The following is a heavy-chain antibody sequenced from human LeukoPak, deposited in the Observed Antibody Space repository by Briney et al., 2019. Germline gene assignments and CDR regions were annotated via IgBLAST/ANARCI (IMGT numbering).Heavy chain of an antibody. V-gene: IGHV4-59*01. D-gene: IGHD2/OR15-2a*01. CDR3: ARWANSAFDY. Sequence: PSETLSLTCTVSGGSMSSYYWSWIRQPPGKGLEWITYIYYSGNTSYNPSLKSRVTISVDRSKSQFSLKLNSVTAADTAVYYCARWANSAFDYWGQGTLVTVSS. J-gene: IGHJ4*02. CDR1: GGSMSSYY. CDR2: IYYSGNT.